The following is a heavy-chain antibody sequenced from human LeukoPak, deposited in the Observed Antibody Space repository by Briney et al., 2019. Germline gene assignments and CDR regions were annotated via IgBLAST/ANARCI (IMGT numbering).Heavy chain of an antibody. Sequence: PSETLSLTCAVYGGSFSGYYWSWIRQPPGKGLEWIGEINHSGSTNYNPSLKSRVTISVDTSKNQFSLKLSSVTAADTAVYYCARDKYFDPTYYFYYMDVWGKGTTVTVSS. CDR3: ARDKYFDPTYYFYYMDV. J-gene: IGHJ6*03. CDR1: GGSFSGYY. V-gene: IGHV4-34*01. CDR2: INHSGST. D-gene: IGHD3-9*01.